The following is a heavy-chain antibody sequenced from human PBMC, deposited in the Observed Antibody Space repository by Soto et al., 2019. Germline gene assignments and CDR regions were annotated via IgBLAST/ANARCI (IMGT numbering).Heavy chain of an antibody. J-gene: IGHJ4*02. CDR3: ARDGGVPGNINFDY. CDR2: INAGNGNT. V-gene: IGHV1-3*01. D-gene: IGHD3-16*01. Sequence: ASVKVSCKASGYSFTNFAIHWVRQAPGQRLEWMGWINAGNGNTKYSQKFQDRVSITRDSSASTAYMELSSLRSEDTAVYYCARDGGVPGNINFDYWGQGALVIVSS. CDR1: GYSFTNFA.